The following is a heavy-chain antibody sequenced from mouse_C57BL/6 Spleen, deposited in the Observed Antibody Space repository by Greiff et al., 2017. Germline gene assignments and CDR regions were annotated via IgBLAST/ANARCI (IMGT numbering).Heavy chain of an antibody. CDR2: IYPRDGST. D-gene: IGHD1-1*01. V-gene: IGHV1-78*01. CDR3: ATYGSRHYYYAMDY. CDR1: GYTFTDHT. J-gene: IGHJ4*01. Sequence: LMEPGASVKISCKVSGYTFTDHTIHWMKQRPEQGLEWIGYIYPRDGSTKYNEKFKGKATLTADKSSSTAYMQLNSLTSEDSAVYFCATYGSRHYYYAMDYWGQGTSVTVSS.